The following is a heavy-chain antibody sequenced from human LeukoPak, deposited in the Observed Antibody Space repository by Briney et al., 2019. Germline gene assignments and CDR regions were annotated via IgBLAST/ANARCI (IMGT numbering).Heavy chain of an antibody. CDR3: ARGRYYYGSGSYYADFDAFDI. J-gene: IGHJ3*02. CDR1: GGSISSYY. V-gene: IGHV4-59*01. CDR2: IYYSGST. Sequence: SETLSLTCTVSGGSISSYYWSWIRQPPGKGLEWTGYIYYSGSTNYNPSLKSRVTISVDTSKNQFSLKLSSVTAADTAVYYCARGRYYYGSGSYYADFDAFDIWGQGTMVTVSS. D-gene: IGHD3-10*01.